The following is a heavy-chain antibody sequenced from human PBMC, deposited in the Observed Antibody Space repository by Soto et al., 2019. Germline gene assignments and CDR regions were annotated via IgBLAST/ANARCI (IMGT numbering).Heavy chain of an antibody. CDR3: AKDQRRVLGGYEAAFDI. CDR2: ISGSGGST. J-gene: IGHJ3*02. Sequence: PGVPMRLSCGAAEVTFIGYAMRRVRKAPGKGLEWVSAISGSGGSTYYADSVKGRFTISRDNSKNTLYLQMNSLRAEDTAVYYCAKDQRRVLGGYEAAFDIWGQGTMVTVSS. CDR1: EVTFIGYA. V-gene: IGHV3-23*01. D-gene: IGHD5-12*01.